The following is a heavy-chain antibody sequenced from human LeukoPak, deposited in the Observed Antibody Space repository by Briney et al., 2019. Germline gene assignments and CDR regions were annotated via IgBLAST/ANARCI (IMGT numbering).Heavy chain of an antibody. CDR3: ARVELGYWSSSWVVTDY. CDR1: GYTLTELS. J-gene: IGHJ4*02. Sequence: ASVKVSCKVSGYTLTELSMHWVRQAPGKGLEWMGGFDPEDGETIYAQKFQGRVTMTEDTSTDTAYMELSSLRSEDTAVYYCARVELGYWSSSWVVTDYWGQGTLVTVSS. D-gene: IGHD6-13*01. V-gene: IGHV1-24*01. CDR2: FDPEDGET.